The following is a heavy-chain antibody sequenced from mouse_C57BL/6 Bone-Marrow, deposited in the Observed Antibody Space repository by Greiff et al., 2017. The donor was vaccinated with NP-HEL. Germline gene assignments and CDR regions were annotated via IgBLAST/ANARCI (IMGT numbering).Heavy chain of an antibody. CDR3: AREGYYGSSYPSWFAY. Sequence: VQLQQPGAELVRPGTSVKLSCKASGYTFTSYWMHWVKQRPGQGLEWIGVIDPSDSYTNYNQKFKGKATLTVDTSSSTAYMQLSSLTSEDSAVYYCAREGYYGSSYPSWFAYWGQGTLVTVSA. CDR2: IDPSDSYT. J-gene: IGHJ3*01. D-gene: IGHD1-1*01. V-gene: IGHV1-59*01. CDR1: GYTFTSYW.